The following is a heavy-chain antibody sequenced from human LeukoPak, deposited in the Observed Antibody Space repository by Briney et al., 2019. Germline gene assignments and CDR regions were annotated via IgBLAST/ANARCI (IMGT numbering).Heavy chain of an antibody. V-gene: IGHV4-59*01. CDR1: GASISSYF. CDR2: ISNIGST. D-gene: IGHD5-12*01. J-gene: IGHJ4*02. CDR3: ARGDHPIVATPFDY. Sequence: SETLSLTCTVSGASISSYFWTWIRQSPGKGLEWIGYISNIGSTNYNPSLKSRVTISGDTSKNQFSLKLSSVTAADTAVYYCARGDHPIVATPFDYWGQGTLVTVSS.